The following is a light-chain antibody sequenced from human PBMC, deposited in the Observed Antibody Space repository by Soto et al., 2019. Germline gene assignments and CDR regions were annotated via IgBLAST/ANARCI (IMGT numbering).Light chain of an antibody. CDR2: GAS. Sequence: EIVMTQSPATLSVSPGERASLSCRASQSISTNLAWYQQKPGQAPRLLIYGASTRATGIPARFSGSGSGTEFTLTISSPQSEDFAVYYCKKYDKWPLTFGPGTKVDIK. CDR3: KKYDKWPLT. V-gene: IGKV3-15*01. CDR1: QSISTN. J-gene: IGKJ3*01.